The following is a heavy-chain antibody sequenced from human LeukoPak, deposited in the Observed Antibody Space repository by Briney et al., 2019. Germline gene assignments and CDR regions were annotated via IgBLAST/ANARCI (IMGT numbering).Heavy chain of an antibody. Sequence: SETLSLTCTVSGGSISSYYWSWIRQPPGKGLEWIGYIYYSGSTNYNPSLKSRVTISVDTSKNQFSLKLSSVTAADTAVYYCARYYDFWSGYLLYYYYGMDVWGQGTTVTVSS. D-gene: IGHD3-3*01. CDR3: ARYYDFWSGYLLYYYYGMDV. CDR2: IYYSGST. V-gene: IGHV4-59*08. CDR1: GGSISSYY. J-gene: IGHJ6*02.